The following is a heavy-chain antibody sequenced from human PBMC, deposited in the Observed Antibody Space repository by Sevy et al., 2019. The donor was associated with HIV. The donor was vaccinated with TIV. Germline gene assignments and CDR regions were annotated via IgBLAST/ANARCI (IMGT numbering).Heavy chain of an antibody. Sequence: GGSLRLSCAASGFTFSSYSMNWVRQAPGKGLEWVSSISSSSSYIYYADSVKGRFTISRDNAKNSLYLQMNSLRAEDTAVYYCARDLLRVHSSLGEYYYYGMEVWGQGTTVTVSS. CDR1: GFTFSSYS. CDR3: ARDLLRVHSSLGEYYYYGMEV. J-gene: IGHJ6*02. D-gene: IGHD3-16*01. V-gene: IGHV3-21*01. CDR2: ISSSSSYI.